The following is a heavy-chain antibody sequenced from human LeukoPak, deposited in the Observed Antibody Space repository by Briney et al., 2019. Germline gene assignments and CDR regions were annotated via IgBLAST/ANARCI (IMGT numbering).Heavy chain of an antibody. CDR2: INPNSGGT. Sequence: GASVKVSCKASGYTFTDYLIHWVRQAPGQGPEWMGRINPNSGGTRYAQKFQGRVIMTRDTSITTLYMELSSLRSDDTAVYYCARDREFCGSNCYSGWFASWGQGTLVTVSS. CDR1: GYTFTDYL. D-gene: IGHD2-21*01. J-gene: IGHJ5*01. V-gene: IGHV1-2*06. CDR3: ARDREFCGSNCYSGWFAS.